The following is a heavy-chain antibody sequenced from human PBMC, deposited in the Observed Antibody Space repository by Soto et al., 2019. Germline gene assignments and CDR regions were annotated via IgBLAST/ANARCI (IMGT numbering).Heavy chain of an antibody. D-gene: IGHD2-2*01. J-gene: IGHJ4*02. CDR2: ISYDGSNK. CDR3: GKDLFGMNDWGYCISTSCYSAPDY. V-gene: IGHV3-30*18. CDR1: GFTFSSYG. Sequence: WGSLRLSCAASGFTFSSYGMHWVRQAPGKGLEWVAVISYDGSNKYYADSVKGRFTISRDNSKNTLYLQMNSLRAEDTAVYYCGKDLFGMNDWGYCISTSCYSAPDYWGRGTLVPVSS.